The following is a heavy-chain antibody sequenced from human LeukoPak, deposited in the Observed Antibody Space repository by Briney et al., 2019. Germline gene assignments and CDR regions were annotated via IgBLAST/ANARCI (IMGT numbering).Heavy chain of an antibody. Sequence: TGGSLRLSCVASGFTLSSYSMSWVRRAPGEGLDWVSTIVGSGGSTYYADSVKGRFTLSRDNFKNTLYLQMDSLRAEDTALYYCATQDFDYWGQATLVTVSS. CDR3: ATQDFDY. J-gene: IGHJ4*02. CDR1: GFTLSSYS. V-gene: IGHV3-23*01. CDR2: IVGSGGST.